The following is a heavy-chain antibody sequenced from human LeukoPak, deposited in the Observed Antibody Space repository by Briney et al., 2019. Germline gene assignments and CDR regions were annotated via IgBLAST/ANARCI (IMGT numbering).Heavy chain of an antibody. D-gene: IGHD7-27*01. CDR2: MMQGAGDK. CDR1: GFTFSIYW. CDR3: VRGSRWGADY. V-gene: IGHV3-7*01. J-gene: IGHJ4*02. Sequence: GGCLRLSCAASGFTFSIYWMTWVRQAPGKGLEWVATMMQGAGDKLYVDSVKGRFTISRENAKNSLYLQMNSLRAEDTAVYYCVRGSRWGADYWGQ.